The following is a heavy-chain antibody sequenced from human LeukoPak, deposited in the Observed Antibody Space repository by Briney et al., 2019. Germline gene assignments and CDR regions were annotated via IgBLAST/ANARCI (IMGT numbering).Heavy chain of an antibody. Sequence: GGSLRLSCKGSGYSFTSYWIGWVRQMPGKGLEWMGIIYPGDSDTRYSPSFQGQVTISADKSISTAYLQWSSLKASDTAMYYCARSSGYYGSDDAFDIWGQGTMVTVSS. J-gene: IGHJ3*02. CDR3: ARSSGYYGSDDAFDI. V-gene: IGHV5-51*01. CDR1: GYSFTSYW. CDR2: IYPGDSDT. D-gene: IGHD3-22*01.